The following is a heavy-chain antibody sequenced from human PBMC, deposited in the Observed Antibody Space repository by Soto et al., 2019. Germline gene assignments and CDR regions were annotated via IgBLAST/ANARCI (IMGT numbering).Heavy chain of an antibody. CDR2: IYYSGST. D-gene: IGHD3-10*01. CDR3: ARTAGDDYYYYYGMDV. V-gene: IGHV4-30-4*01. J-gene: IGHJ6*02. CDR1: GGSISSGDYY. Sequence: QVQLQESGPGLVKPSQTLSLTCTVSGGSISSGDYYWSWIRQPPGKGLEWIGYIYYSGSTYYNPSLKSRVTISVDTSKNQFSLKLSSVTAADTAVYYCARTAGDDYYYYYGMDVWGQGTTVTVSS.